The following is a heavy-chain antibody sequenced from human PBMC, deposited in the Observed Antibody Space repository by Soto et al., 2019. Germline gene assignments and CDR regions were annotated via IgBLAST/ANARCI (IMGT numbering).Heavy chain of an antibody. CDR2: IFYSGST. D-gene: IGHD2-21*01. V-gene: IGHV4-39*01. Sequence: QVQLQESGPGLVKPSETLSLTCTVSGGSISSSSYYWGWIRQPPGKGLEWIGSIFYSGSTYYNPSLQSRVTISVDTSTNQLSLKLRSVTAADTAVYYCARIVRGIVITYYEMDVWGKGTTVTVSS. J-gene: IGHJ6*03. CDR1: GGSISSSSYY. CDR3: ARIVRGIVITYYEMDV.